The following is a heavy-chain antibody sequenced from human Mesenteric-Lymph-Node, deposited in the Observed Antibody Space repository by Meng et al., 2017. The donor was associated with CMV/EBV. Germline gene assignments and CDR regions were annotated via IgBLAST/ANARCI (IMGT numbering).Heavy chain of an antibody. Sequence: GESLKISCAASGFTFSNYAMHWVRQAPGKGLEWVAVISYDGSNKYYADSVKGRFTISRDNAKNSLYLQMNSLRAEDTAVYYCARGGPSITIFGVVRYYYGMDVWGQGTTVTVSS. D-gene: IGHD3-3*01. J-gene: IGHJ6*02. CDR3: ARGGPSITIFGVVRYYYGMDV. CDR1: GFTFSNYA. CDR2: ISYDGSNK. V-gene: IGHV3-30*04.